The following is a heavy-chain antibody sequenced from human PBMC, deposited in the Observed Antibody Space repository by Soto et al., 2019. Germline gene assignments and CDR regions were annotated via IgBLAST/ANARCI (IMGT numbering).Heavy chain of an antibody. V-gene: IGHV4-59*01. J-gene: IGHJ5*02. CDR1: GGSISSYY. CDR3: ARAETYNWFDP. Sequence: QVQLQESGPGLVKPSETLSLTCTVSGGSISSYYWSWIRQPPGKGLEWIGYIYYSGSTNYNPSLKSRVTLSVDTSKNQFSLKLSSVTAADTAVYYCARAETYNWFDPWGQGTLVTVSS. CDR2: IYYSGST.